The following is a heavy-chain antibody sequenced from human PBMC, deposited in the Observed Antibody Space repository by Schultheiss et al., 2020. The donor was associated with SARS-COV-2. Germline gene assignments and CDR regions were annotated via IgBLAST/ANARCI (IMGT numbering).Heavy chain of an antibody. CDR1: GGSFSGYY. J-gene: IGHJ5*02. D-gene: IGHD3-22*01. Sequence: QTLSLTCAVYGGSFSGYYWSWIRQPPGKALEWLARIDWDDDKYYSTSLKTRLTISKDTSKNQVVLTMTNMDPVDTATYYCARMTGYYDSSGYYRGWFDPWGPGALSTVAS. V-gene: IGHV2-70*11. CDR2: IDWDDDK. CDR3: ARMTGYYDSSGYYRGWFDP.